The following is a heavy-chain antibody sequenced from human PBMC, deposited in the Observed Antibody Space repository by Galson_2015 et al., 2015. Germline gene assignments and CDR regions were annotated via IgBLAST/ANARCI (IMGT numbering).Heavy chain of an antibody. J-gene: IGHJ4*02. D-gene: IGHD2-15*01. CDR1: GGSISSYY. CDR3: AREGYCSGGSCYLDH. CDR2: IYYSGST. V-gene: IGHV4-59*01. Sequence: SETLSLTCTVSGGSISSYYWNWVRQPPGKGLEWIGYIYYSGSTNYNPSLKSRITISIDTSKNQFSLKLSSVTAADTALYYCAREGYCSGGSCYLDHWGQGTLVTVSS.